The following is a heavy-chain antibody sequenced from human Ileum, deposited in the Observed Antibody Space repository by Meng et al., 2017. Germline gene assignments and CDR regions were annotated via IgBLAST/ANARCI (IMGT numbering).Heavy chain of an antibody. CDR3: AKGQLFASYYDY. CDR2: IGGSDGRT. D-gene: IGHD6-6*01. CDR1: GVTFNNYD. V-gene: IGHV3-23*04. J-gene: IGHJ4*02. Sequence: ERQLVESGGDLVQPGGSLRLSCAAPGVTFNNYDMSWVRQAPGKGLEWVSAIGGSDGRTFYADSVKGRFIISTDNSKKTLYLQMDSLRAEDTAVYYCAKGQLFASYYDYWGQGTLVTVSS.